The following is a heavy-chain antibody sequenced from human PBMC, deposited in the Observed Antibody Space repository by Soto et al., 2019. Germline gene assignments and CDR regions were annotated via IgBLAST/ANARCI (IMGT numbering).Heavy chain of an antibody. D-gene: IGHD3-22*01. V-gene: IGHV4-30-4*01. CDR3: ARGAYDSSGYYYWFDP. CDR2: IYYSGST. J-gene: IGHJ5*02. CDR1: GGSISSGDYY. Sequence: QVQLQESGPGLVKPSQTLSLTCTVSGGSISSGDYYWSWIRQPPGKGLEGIGYIYYSGSTYYNPSLKSRVTISVDTSKNQFSLKLSSVTAADTAVYYCARGAYDSSGYYYWFDPWGQGTLVTVSS.